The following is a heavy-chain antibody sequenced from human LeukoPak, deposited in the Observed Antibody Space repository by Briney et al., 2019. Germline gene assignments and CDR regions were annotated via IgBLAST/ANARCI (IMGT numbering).Heavy chain of an antibody. D-gene: IGHD6-19*01. Sequence: SETLSLTCTVSGYSISSGYYWGWIRQSPGKGLEWIGYVYYSGSTNYNPSLKSRVTISVDTSKNHFSLKLTSVTAADTAVYYCATKKNSGWYIDYWGQGTQVTVSS. V-gene: IGHV4-38-2*02. CDR2: VYYSGST. J-gene: IGHJ4*02. CDR1: GYSISSGYY. CDR3: ATKKNSGWYIDY.